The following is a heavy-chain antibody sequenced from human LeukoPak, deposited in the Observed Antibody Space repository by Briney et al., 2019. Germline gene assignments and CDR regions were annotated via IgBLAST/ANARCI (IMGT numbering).Heavy chain of an antibody. Sequence: SETLSLTCTVSGGSISSYYWSWIRQPPGKGLEWIGYIYYSGSTNYNPSLKSRVTMSVDTSKNQFSLKLSSVTAADTAVYYCARDLGPVVIAPNWAFDIWGQGTMVIVSS. CDR2: IYYSGST. CDR3: ARDLGPVVIAPNWAFDI. CDR1: GGSISSYY. V-gene: IGHV4-59*12. J-gene: IGHJ3*02. D-gene: IGHD2-21*01.